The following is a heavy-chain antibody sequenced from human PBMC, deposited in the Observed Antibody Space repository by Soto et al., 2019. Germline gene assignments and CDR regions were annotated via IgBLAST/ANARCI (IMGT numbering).Heavy chain of an antibody. V-gene: IGHV1-8*01. CDR3: ARGRWYYDYIWGSYSWYYFDY. CDR1: GYTFTSYD. J-gene: IGHJ4*02. Sequence: ASVKVSCKASGYTFTSYDINWVRQATGQGLEWMGWMNPNSGNTGYAQKFQGRVTMTRNTSISTAYMELSSLRSEDTAVYYCARGRWYYDYIWGSYSWYYFDYWGQGTLVTVSS. D-gene: IGHD3-16*02. CDR2: MNPNSGNT.